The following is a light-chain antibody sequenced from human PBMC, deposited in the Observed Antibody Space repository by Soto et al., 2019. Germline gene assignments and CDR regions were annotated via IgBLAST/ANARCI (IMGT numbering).Light chain of an antibody. CDR1: QRISSN. V-gene: IGKV3-15*01. CDR3: QPYNNWPLT. CDR2: DTS. Sequence: EIVMTQSPATLSVSPGERATLSCRASQRISSNLAWFQQKPGQAPRLLIYDTSTRATGVPTRFSGSRSGAEFTLTINSLQSEDFAVYYCQPYNNWPLTFGGGTKVDIK. J-gene: IGKJ4*01.